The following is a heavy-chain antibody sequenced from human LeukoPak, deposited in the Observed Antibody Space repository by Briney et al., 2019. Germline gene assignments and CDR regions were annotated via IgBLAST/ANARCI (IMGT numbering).Heavy chain of an antibody. V-gene: IGHV4-61*03. J-gene: IGHJ6*03. D-gene: IGHD4-11*01. Sequence: SETLSLTCTVSGYSISSGYYWTWIRQPPGKGLEWIGYVDHTGSTKFNPSLNGRVSISRDTSNNFFSLRLRSVTAADTAVYFCARGRVSSSTWYSTYYYFFYMDFWGKGTTVTVSS. CDR2: VDHTGST. CDR1: GYSISSGYY. CDR3: ARGRVSSSTWYSTYYYFFYMDF.